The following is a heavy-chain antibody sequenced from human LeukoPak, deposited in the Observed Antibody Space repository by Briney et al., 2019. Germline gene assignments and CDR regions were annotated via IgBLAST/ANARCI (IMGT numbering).Heavy chain of an antibody. D-gene: IGHD3-10*01. J-gene: IGHJ5*02. CDR1: GYTFTGYY. CDR2: INPNSGGT. CDR3: ARAGVESDWFDP. V-gene: IGHV1-2*02. Sequence: ASVKVSCKASGYTFTGYYMHWVRQAPGQGLEWMGWINPNSGGTNYAQKFQGRVTVTRDTSISTAYMELSRLRSDDTAVYYCARAGVESDWFDPWGQGTLVTVSS.